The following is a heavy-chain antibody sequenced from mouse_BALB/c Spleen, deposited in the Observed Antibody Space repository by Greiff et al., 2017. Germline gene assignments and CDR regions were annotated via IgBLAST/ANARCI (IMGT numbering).Heavy chain of an antibody. J-gene: IGHJ2*01. CDR1: GYSITSDYA. V-gene: IGHV3-2*02. Sequence: EVQRVESGPGLVKPSQSLSLTCTVTGYSITSDYAWNWIRQFPGNKLEWMGYISYSGSTSYNPSLKSRISITRDTSKNQFFLQLNSVTTEDTATYYCASGVYYFDYWGQGTTLTVSS. CDR3: ASGVYYFDY. CDR2: ISYSGST.